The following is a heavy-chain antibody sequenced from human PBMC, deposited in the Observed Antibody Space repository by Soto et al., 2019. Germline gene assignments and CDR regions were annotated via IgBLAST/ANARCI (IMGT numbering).Heavy chain of an antibody. D-gene: IGHD6-13*01. CDR1: GGSISSGGYY. V-gene: IGHV4-31*03. J-gene: IGHJ4*02. CDR2: IYYSGST. CDR3: ARSWVQLVYFDY. Sequence: QVQLQESGPGLVKPSQTLSLTCTVSGGSISSGGYYWSWIRQHPGKCLEWIGYIYYSGSTYYNPALKSRVTISVDTSKNEFSLKLSSVTAADTAVYYCARSWVQLVYFDYWGQGTLVTVSS.